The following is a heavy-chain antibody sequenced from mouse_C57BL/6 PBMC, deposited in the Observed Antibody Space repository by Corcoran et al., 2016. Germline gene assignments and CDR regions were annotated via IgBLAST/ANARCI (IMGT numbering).Heavy chain of an antibody. V-gene: IGHV1-81*01. J-gene: IGHJ3*01. CDR1: GYTFTSSG. CDR3: AGVDYDAWLEY. D-gene: IGHD2-4*01. Sequence: QVQLQQSGAELARPGASVKLSCKASGYTFTSSGISWVKQRTGQGLEWIGEIYPRSGNTYYNEKFKGKATLTADKSSSTAYMELRSLTSEDSAVDCCAGVDYDAWLEYWGQGTLVTVAA. CDR2: IYPRSGNT.